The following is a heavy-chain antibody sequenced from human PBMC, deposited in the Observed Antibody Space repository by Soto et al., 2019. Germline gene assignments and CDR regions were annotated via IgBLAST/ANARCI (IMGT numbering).Heavy chain of an antibody. Sequence: QVQLVQSGAEVKKPESSVKVSCKAPGGTFSTYAISWVRQAPGQGLEWMGGIIPMFGTANYAQRFQDSVTITADESTNTAYMELSSLRSEDTAVYFCASGIQLWLRRINNGYSGWGQGTLVTVSS. CDR3: ASGIQLWLRRINNGYSG. D-gene: IGHD5-18*01. J-gene: IGHJ4*02. V-gene: IGHV1-69*12. CDR1: GGTFSTYA. CDR2: IIPMFGTA.